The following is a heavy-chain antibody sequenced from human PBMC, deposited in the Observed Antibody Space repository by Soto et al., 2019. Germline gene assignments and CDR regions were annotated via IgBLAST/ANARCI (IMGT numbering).Heavy chain of an antibody. CDR3: ARGHSPWLFVC. CDR2: MNPNNHNT. J-gene: IGHJ4*01. CDR1: SSTITSYY. D-gene: IGHD6-19*01. Sequence: VWRYRKGCSSTITSYYINWVRQATGQGLEWIGSMNPNNHNTNYAQKFQGRVAMTMNTSVGTAYMDLISMISEDTAVYYRARGHSPWLFVCWG. V-gene: IGHV1-8*01.